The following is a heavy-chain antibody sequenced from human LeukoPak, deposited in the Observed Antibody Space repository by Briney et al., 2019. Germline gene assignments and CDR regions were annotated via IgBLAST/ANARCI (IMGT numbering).Heavy chain of an antibody. J-gene: IGHJ4*02. Sequence: GGSLRLSCAASGFTFSSYAMHWVRQAPGKRLEYVSAISSNGGSTYYANSVKGRFTISRDNSKNTLYLQMGSLRAEDMAVYYCARLHPFRYFDYWGQGTLVTVSS. CDR3: ARLHPFRYFDY. CDR1: GFTFSSYA. V-gene: IGHV3-64*01. CDR2: ISSNGGST.